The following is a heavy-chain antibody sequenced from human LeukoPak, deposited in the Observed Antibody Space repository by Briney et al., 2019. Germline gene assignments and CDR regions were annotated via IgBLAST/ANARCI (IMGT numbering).Heavy chain of an antibody. V-gene: IGHV4-4*07. D-gene: IGHD3-16*01. CDR2: IYTSGST. J-gene: IGHJ3*02. CDR1: GGSISSYY. CDR3: ARDPRIGGPGAFDI. Sequence: PSETLSLTCTVSGGSISSYYWSWIRQPAGKGLEWIGRIYTSGSTNYNPSLKSRVTMSVDTSKNQFSLKLSSVTAADTAVYYCARDPRIGGPGAFDIWGQGTMVTVSS.